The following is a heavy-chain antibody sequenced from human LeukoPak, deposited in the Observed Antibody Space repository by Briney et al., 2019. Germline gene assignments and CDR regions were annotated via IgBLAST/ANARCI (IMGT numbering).Heavy chain of an antibody. D-gene: IGHD6-19*01. Sequence: GGSLRLSCAASGFTFSSYWMHWVRQAPGKGLVWVSRINSDGSSTSYADSVKGRFTISRDNAKNTLYLQMNSLRAEDTAVYYCARESSSGFTGVDYWGQGTLVTVSS. CDR3: ARESSSGFTGVDY. CDR1: GFTFSSYW. CDR2: INSDGSST. J-gene: IGHJ4*02. V-gene: IGHV3-74*01.